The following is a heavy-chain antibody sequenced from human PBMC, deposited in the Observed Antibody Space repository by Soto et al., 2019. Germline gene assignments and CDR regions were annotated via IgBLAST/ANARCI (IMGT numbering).Heavy chain of an antibody. V-gene: IGHV2-5*02. CDR2: IYWDDDK. D-gene: IGHD6-19*01. CDR1: GFSLSTSGVG. CDR3: ANRRYDGWYDFDY. Sequence: QITLKESGPTLVKPTQTLTLTCTFSGFSLSTSGVGVGWIRQPPGKALEWLALIYWDDDKRYSPSLKSRLTIHKDTSQNQVVLKMNNLDPVDPAPYFCANRRYDGWYDFDYWGQGTLVTVSS. J-gene: IGHJ4*02.